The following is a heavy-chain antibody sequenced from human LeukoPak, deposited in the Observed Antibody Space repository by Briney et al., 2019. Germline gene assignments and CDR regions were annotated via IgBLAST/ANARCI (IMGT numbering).Heavy chain of an antibody. CDR2: ISYDGSNK. CDR3: ASSGYSSSWNFDY. CDR1: GFTFSSYG. Sequence: PGGSLRLSCAASGFTFSSYGMHWVRQAPGKGLEWVAVISYDGSNKYYADSVKGRFTISRDNSKNTLYLQMNSLRAEDTAVYYCASSGYSSSWNFDYWGQGTLVTVSS. J-gene: IGHJ4*02. D-gene: IGHD6-13*01. V-gene: IGHV3-30*03.